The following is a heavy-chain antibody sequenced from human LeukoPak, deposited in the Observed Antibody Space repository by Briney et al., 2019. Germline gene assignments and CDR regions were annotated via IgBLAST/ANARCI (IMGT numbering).Heavy chain of an antibody. Sequence: ASVKVSCKASGYTFTSYGISWVRQAPGQGLEWIGWISASNGNTNYAQKVQGRVTITTDESTSTAYMELSSLRSEDTAVYYCARSGNSDYYYYMDVWGKGTTVTVSS. V-gene: IGHV1-18*01. CDR3: ARSGNSDYYYYMDV. CDR1: GYTFTSYG. D-gene: IGHD4-23*01. CDR2: ISASNGNT. J-gene: IGHJ6*03.